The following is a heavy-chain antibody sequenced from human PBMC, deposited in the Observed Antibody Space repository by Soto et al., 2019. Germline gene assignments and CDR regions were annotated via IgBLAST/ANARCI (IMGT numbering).Heavy chain of an antibody. J-gene: IGHJ5*02. CDR1: GDSISNSRFY. V-gene: IGHV4-39*01. D-gene: IGHD3-22*01. CDR2: IYHTGNA. Sequence: SETLSLTCSVSGDSISNSRFYWAWIRQPPGEGLEWIGSIYHTGNAYYNPSLKSRVTIFVDTSKNQFSLKLTSVTAADTALYYCARDYFDSSDYTTNWFDPWGQGTLVTVFS. CDR3: ARDYFDSSDYTTNWFDP.